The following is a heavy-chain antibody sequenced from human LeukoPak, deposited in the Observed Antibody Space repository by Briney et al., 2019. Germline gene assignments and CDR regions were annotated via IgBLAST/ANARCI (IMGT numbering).Heavy chain of an antibody. Sequence: PSETLSLTCAVYGGSFSSYFWSWIRQPPGKGLEWIGDINHSGSTNYNPPLKSRVTISVDTSKSHFSLKLSSVTAADTAVYYCASPRHSIANLHYFDYWGQGTLVTVSS. D-gene: IGHD3-3*02. CDR2: INHSGST. J-gene: IGHJ4*02. CDR3: ASPRHSIANLHYFDY. V-gene: IGHV4-34*01. CDR1: GGSFSSYF.